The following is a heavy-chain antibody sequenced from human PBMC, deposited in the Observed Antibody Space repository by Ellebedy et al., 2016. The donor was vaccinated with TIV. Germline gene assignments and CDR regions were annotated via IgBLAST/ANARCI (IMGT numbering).Heavy chain of an antibody. D-gene: IGHD3-10*01. CDR3: AKGWSSETARYGEY. CDR2: ISGGDSKT. Sequence: GESLKISCEASGFTFSNHAMSWVRQAPGKGLEWVSVISGGDSKTYYADSVKGRVTISKDNSKNTLYLQMNSLRAEDTAVYYCAKGWSSETARYGEYWGQGTLVTVSS. J-gene: IGHJ4*02. V-gene: IGHV3-23*01. CDR1: GFTFSNHA.